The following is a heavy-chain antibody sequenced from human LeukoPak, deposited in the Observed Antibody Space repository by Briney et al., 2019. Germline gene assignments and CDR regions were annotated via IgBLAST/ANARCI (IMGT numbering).Heavy chain of an antibody. CDR2: INPNSGGT. CDR3: AREAPTSWYPRYYFDY. V-gene: IGHV1-2*02. Sequence: ASVKVSCKASGYTFTSYYMHWVRQAPGQGLEWMGWINPNSGGTNYAQKFQGRVTMTRDTSISTAYMELSRLRSDDTAVYYCAREAPTSWYPRYYFDYWGQGTLVTVSS. J-gene: IGHJ4*02. CDR1: GYTFTSYY. D-gene: IGHD6-13*01.